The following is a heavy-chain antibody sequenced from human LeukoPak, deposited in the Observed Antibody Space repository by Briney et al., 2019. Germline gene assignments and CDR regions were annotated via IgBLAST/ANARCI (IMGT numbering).Heavy chain of an antibody. D-gene: IGHD3-10*01. CDR1: GGSISTYY. V-gene: IGHV4-34*01. Sequence: SETLSLTCTVSGGSISTYYWSWIRQPPGKGLEWIGEINHSGSTNYNPSLKSRVTISVDTSKNQFSLKLSSVTAADTAVYYRARGPRFYYGSGSPLDYWGQGTLVTVSS. J-gene: IGHJ4*02. CDR3: ARGPRFYYGSGSPLDY. CDR2: INHSGST.